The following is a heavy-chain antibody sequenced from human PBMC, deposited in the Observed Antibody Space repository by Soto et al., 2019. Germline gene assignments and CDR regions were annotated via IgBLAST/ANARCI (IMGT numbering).Heavy chain of an antibody. CDR1: GYTFTSYD. CDR2: MNPNSGNT. J-gene: IGHJ6*03. Sequence: ASVKVSCKASGYTFTSYDINWVRQATGQGLEWMGWMNPNSGNTGYAQKFQGRVTMTRNTSISTAYMELSSLRSEDTAVYYCARRYYDFWSGYPHYYYMDVWGKGNPGHRFL. D-gene: IGHD3-3*01. CDR3: ARRYYDFWSGYPHYYYMDV. V-gene: IGHV1-8*01.